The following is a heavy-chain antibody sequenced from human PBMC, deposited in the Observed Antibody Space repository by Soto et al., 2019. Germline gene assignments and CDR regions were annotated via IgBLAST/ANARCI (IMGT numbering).Heavy chain of an antibody. J-gene: IGHJ4*02. V-gene: IGHV2-5*02. CDR2: IYWDDDK. Sequence: QITLKESGPTLVKPTQTLTLTCTFSGFSLSTNGVGVGWIRQPPGKALEWLALIYWDDDKRYSPSLKSRLTITKDTSNNQVVLTMTNIDPVDTATYYCAHNDAILGRYWGQGTLVTVSS. CDR3: AHNDAILGRY. D-gene: IGHD3-3*02. CDR1: GFSLSTNGVG.